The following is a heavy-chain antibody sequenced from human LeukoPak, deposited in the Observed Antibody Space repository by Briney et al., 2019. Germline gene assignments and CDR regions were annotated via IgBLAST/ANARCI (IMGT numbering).Heavy chain of an antibody. V-gene: IGHV3-7*01. D-gene: IGHD6-6*01. CDR3: ARVIAARPARRTYYYMDV. CDR2: IKQEGMEN. J-gene: IGHJ6*03. Sequence: PGESLRLSCAASGFTFSSYGMGWGRQAPGKGLEWVANIKQEGMENYYVDAVKGRFAISRDNAKDSLYLQMNSLRAEDTAVYHCARVIAARPARRTYYYMDVWGKGTTVSVSS. CDR1: GFTFSSYG.